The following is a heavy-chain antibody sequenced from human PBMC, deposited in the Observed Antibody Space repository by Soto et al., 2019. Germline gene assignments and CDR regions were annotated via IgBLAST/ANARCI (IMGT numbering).Heavy chain of an antibody. CDR3: AKEQYNWNYEDAFDI. V-gene: IGHV3-30*18. CDR2: ISYDGSNK. J-gene: IGHJ3*02. CDR1: GFTFSSYG. D-gene: IGHD1-7*01. Sequence: PGESLKISCAASGFTFSSYGMHWVRQAPGKGLEWVAVISYDGSNKYYADSVKGRFTISRDNSKNTLYLQMNSLRAEDTAVYYCAKEQYNWNYEDAFDIWGQGTMVTVS.